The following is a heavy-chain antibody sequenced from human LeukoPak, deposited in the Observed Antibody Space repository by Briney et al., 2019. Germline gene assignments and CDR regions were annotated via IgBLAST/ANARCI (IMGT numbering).Heavy chain of an antibody. CDR2: INPNSGGT. D-gene: IGHD3-22*01. V-gene: IGHV1-2*04. CDR1: GYTFTGYY. Sequence: ASVEVSCKASGYTFTGYYMHWVRQAPGQGLEWMGWINPNSGGTNYAQKFQSWVTMTRDTSISTAYMELSRLRSDDTAVYYCARGYYDSSGLVVWFDPWGQGTLVTVSS. CDR3: ARGYYDSSGLVVWFDP. J-gene: IGHJ5*02.